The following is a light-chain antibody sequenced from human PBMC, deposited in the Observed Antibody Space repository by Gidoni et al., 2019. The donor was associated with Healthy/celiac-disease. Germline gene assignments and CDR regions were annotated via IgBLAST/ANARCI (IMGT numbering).Light chain of an antibody. CDR1: QSVSSSY. Sequence: EIVLTQSPAPLSLSPGESATLTCRASQSVSSSYLAWYQQKPGQAPRLLLYCASSRATGSPDRFSGSGAGTDFTLTISRLEPEDVAVYYCQQYGSSPPYTFGQGTKLEIK. V-gene: IGKV3-20*01. J-gene: IGKJ2*01. CDR3: QQYGSSPPYT. CDR2: CAS.